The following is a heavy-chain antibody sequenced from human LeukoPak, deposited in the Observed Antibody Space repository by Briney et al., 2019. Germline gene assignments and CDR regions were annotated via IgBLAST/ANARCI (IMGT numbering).Heavy chain of an antibody. D-gene: IGHD4-17*01. V-gene: IGHV3-30*02. CDR1: GFTFSSYG. CDR3: AKDMGYGDYGGLDY. J-gene: IGHJ4*02. Sequence: GGSLTLSCAASGFTFSSYGMHWVRQAPGKGLEWVAFIRYDGSNKYYADSVKGRFTISRDNSKNTLYLQMNSLRAEDTAVHYCAKDMGYGDYGGLDYWGQGTLVTVSS. CDR2: IRYDGSNK.